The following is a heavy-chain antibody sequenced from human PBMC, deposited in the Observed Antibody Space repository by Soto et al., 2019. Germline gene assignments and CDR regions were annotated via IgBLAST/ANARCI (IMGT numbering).Heavy chain of an antibody. CDR2: IYYSGST. V-gene: IGHV4-39*01. D-gene: IGHD6-19*01. CDR1: GGSISSSSYY. CDR3: ARLQHIAVAGIDSLYNWFDP. Sequence: SETLSLTCTVSGGSISSSSYYWGWIRQPPGKGLEWIGSIYYSGSTYYNPSLKSRVTISVDTSKNQFSLKLSSVTAADTAVYYCARLQHIAVAGIDSLYNWFDPWGQGTLVTVSS. J-gene: IGHJ5*02.